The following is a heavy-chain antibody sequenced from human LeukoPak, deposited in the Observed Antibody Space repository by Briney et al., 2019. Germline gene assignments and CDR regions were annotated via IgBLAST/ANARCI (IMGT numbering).Heavy chain of an antibody. J-gene: IGHJ4*02. CDR2: TYYRSQWYS. CDR3: ARGSYCLGGFGDYYFDY. Sequence: SQILSLTCAIYGDSFSSNNAVWAWIRQSPSTGLEWLGRTYYRSQWYSDYAVSVRSRININPDTSKNQFSLQLNSVTPEDTAVYYCARGSYCLGGFGDYYFDYWGQGTLVTVSS. V-gene: IGHV6-1*01. D-gene: IGHD3-16*01. CDR1: GDSFSSNNAV.